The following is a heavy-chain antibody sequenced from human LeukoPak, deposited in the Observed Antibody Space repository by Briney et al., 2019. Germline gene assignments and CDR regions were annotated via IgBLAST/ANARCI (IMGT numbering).Heavy chain of an antibody. J-gene: IGHJ4*02. CDR1: GFTFSSYG. CDR2: IWYDGSNK. CDR3: ARERTSAPGFDY. Sequence: PGRSLRLSCAASGFTFSSYGMHWVRQAPGKGLEWVAVIWYDGSNKYYADSVKGRFTISRDHSKNTLYLQMNSLRAEDTAVYYCARERTSAPGFDYWGQGTLVTVSS. V-gene: IGHV3-33*01. D-gene: IGHD3/OR15-3a*01.